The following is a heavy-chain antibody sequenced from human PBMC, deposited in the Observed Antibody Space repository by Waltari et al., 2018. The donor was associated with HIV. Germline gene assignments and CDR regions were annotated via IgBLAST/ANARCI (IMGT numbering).Heavy chain of an antibody. CDR2: ISGSGGNT. Sequence: EVQLLESGGGLVQPGGSLRLSCAASGFTFSRYAMSWVRQASGKGLEWVSAISGSGGNTYHADSVKGRCTISRDNSKNTLYLQMNSLRAEDTAVYYCAKDPDPYYDFWSGYFPAYFDYWGQGTLVTVSS. D-gene: IGHD3-3*01. J-gene: IGHJ4*02. CDR1: GFTFSRYA. V-gene: IGHV3-23*01. CDR3: AKDPDPYYDFWSGYFPAYFDY.